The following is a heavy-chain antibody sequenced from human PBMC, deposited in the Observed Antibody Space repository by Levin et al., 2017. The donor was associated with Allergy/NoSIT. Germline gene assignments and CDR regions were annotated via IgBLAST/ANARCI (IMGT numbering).Heavy chain of an antibody. J-gene: IGHJ4*02. V-gene: IGHV3-7*01. CDR3: ARAYSGSYLPFPLDY. CDR1: GFTFSSYW. Sequence: SGGSLRLSCAASGFTFSSYWMSWVRQAPGKGLEWVANIKQDGSEKYYVDSVKGRFTISRDNAKNSLYLQMNSLRAEDTAVYYCARAYSGSYLPFPLDYWGQGTLVTVSS. CDR2: IKQDGSEK. D-gene: IGHD1-26*01.